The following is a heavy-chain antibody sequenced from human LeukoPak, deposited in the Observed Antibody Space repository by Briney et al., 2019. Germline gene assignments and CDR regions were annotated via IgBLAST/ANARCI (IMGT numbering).Heavy chain of an antibody. Sequence: GSLRLSCAASGFTFSNYAMSWVRQAPGKGLEWVSVNSDSGGGTYYADSVKGRFTISRDNSKDTLYLQMNSLRAEDTAVYYCVLLLGSGYYDYWGQGTLVTVSS. J-gene: IGHJ4*02. CDR1: GFTFSNYA. CDR3: VLLLGSGYYDY. V-gene: IGHV3-23*01. CDR2: NSDSGGGT. D-gene: IGHD3-22*01.